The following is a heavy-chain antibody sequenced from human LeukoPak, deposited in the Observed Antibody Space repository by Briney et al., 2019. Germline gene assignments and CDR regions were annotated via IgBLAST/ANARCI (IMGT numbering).Heavy chain of an antibody. CDR2: IYYSGST. CDR3: ARAYSGHFHP. CDR1: GGSIRSYY. Sequence: PSETLSLTCTVSGGSIRSYYWSSIRQPPGKGLGWIGYIYYSGSTNYNPSLKSRVTISVDTSKNQFSLELSSVTAADTAVYYCARAYSGHFHPWGQGPLVSVSS. V-gene: IGHV4-59*01. J-gene: IGHJ5*02. D-gene: IGHD2-21*01.